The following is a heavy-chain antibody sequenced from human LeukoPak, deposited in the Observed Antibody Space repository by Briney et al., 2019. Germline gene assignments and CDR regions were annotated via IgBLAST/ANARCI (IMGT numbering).Heavy chain of an antibody. CDR2: ISGSGGST. V-gene: IGHV3-23*01. CDR1: GFTFSSYA. Sequence: GGSLRLSCAASGFTFSSYAMSWVRQAPGHGLEWVSAISGSGGSTYYAASGKDRFTISRDNSKNTLYLQMNSLRAEDTTVYYCAREYSGYDFYADYWGQGTLVTVSS. CDR3: AREYSGYDFYADY. J-gene: IGHJ4*02. D-gene: IGHD5-12*01.